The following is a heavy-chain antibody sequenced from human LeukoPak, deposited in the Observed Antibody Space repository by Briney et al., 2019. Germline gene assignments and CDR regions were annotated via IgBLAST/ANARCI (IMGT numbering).Heavy chain of an antibody. D-gene: IGHD3-22*01. J-gene: IGHJ3*02. V-gene: IGHV1-69*05. CDR3: ARDYHYDSSTFPQSAFDI. CDR2: IIPIFYTA. Sequence: GASVKVSCKASGGTFSSYAISWVRQAPGQGLEWMGGIIPIFYTANYAQKFQGRITIITDESTSTAYMELSRLRFEDTAVYYCARDYHYDSSTFPQSAFDIWGQGTMVTVSS. CDR1: GGTFSSYA.